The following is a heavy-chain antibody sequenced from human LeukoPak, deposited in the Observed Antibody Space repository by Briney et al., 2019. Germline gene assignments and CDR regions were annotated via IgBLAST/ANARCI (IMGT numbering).Heavy chain of an antibody. CDR3: ARDPLIAVVGNYYYYGMDV. J-gene: IGHJ6*02. Sequence: GGSLRLSCAASGFTVSSNYMSWVRQAPGKGLEWVSVIYSGGSTYYADSVKGRFTISRDNSKNTLYLQMNSLRAEDTAVYYCARDPLIAVVGNYYYYGMDVWGQGTTVTVSS. CDR1: GFTVSSNY. D-gene: IGHD3-22*01. V-gene: IGHV3-66*01. CDR2: IYSGGST.